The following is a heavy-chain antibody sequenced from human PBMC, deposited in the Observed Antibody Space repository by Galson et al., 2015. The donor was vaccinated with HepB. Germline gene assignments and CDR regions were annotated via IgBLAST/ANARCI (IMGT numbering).Heavy chain of an antibody. J-gene: IGHJ4*02. CDR2: ISGSGGTT. V-gene: IGHV3-23*01. CDR1: TFIFSTYS. CDR3: AKAGVVRYYDILTGYYNIHYFDY. Sequence: SLRLSCAASTFIFSTYSMNWVRQAPGKGLEWVSTISGSGGTTHYADSVKGRFTISRDNSKNTVYLQMNSLRAEDTAVYFCAKAGVVRYYDILTGYYNIHYFDYWGQGTLVTVSS. D-gene: IGHD3-9*01.